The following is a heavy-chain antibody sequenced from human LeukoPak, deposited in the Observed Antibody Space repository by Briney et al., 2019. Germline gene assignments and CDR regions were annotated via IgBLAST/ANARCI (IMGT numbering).Heavy chain of an antibody. Sequence: SETLSLTCAVSGGSISSSNWWSWVRQPPGKGLEWIGEIYHSGSTNYNPSLKSRVTISVDTSKNQFSLKLSSVTAADTAVYYCARDGGLGYCSGGSCLNWFDPWGQGTLVTVSS. V-gene: IGHV4-4*02. J-gene: IGHJ5*02. CDR1: GGSISSSNW. CDR2: IYHSGST. CDR3: ARDGGLGYCSGGSCLNWFDP. D-gene: IGHD2-15*01.